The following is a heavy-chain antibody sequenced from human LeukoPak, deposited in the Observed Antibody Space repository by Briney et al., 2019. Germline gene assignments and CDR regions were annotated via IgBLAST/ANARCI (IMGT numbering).Heavy chain of an antibody. CDR3: AREAAQGGAFDI. Sequence: ASVKVSCKASGYTFTSYGISWVRQTPGQGLEWMGWISAYNGNTNYAQKLQGRVTMTTDTSTSTAYMELRSLRSDDTAVYYCAREAAQGGAFDIWGQGTMVTVSS. CDR1: GYTFTSYG. D-gene: IGHD6-6*01. V-gene: IGHV1-18*01. J-gene: IGHJ3*02. CDR2: ISAYNGNT.